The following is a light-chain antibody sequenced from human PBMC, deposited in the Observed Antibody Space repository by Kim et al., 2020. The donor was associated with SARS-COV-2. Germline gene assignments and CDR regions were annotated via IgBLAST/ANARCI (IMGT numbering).Light chain of an antibody. CDR2: AAS. V-gene: IGKV1-39*01. CDR3: QQSYRTPYT. J-gene: IGKJ2*01. Sequence: DIQVTQSPSSLPASVGDRVTITCRASQSITNYLNWYQQRPGKAPKLLIYAASSLQSGVPLRFSGSGSGTDFTLTISSLQREDFATYYCQQSYRTPYTSGQGTKLEI. CDR1: QSITNY.